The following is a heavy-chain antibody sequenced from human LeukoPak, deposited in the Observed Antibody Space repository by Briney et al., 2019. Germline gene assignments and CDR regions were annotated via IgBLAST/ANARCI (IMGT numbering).Heavy chain of an antibody. CDR3: ARDGVGYCSSTSCFNWFDP. Sequence: ASVKVSCKASGYTFTSYGISWVRQAPGQGLEWMGLISAYNGNTNYAQKLQGRVTMTTDTSTSTAYMELRSLRSDDTAVYYCARDGVGYCSSTSCFNWFDPWGQGTLVTVSS. V-gene: IGHV1-18*01. J-gene: IGHJ5*02. CDR2: ISAYNGNT. CDR1: GYTFTSYG. D-gene: IGHD2-2*01.